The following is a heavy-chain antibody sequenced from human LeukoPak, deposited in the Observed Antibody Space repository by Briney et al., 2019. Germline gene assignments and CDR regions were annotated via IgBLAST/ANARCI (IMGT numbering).Heavy chain of an antibody. CDR2: IKQDGSEK. D-gene: IGHD6-13*01. CDR3: ARENGPAAAGTDWFDH. Sequence: PGGSLRLSCAASGFTFSSYWMSWVRQAPGKGLEWVANIKQDGSEKYYVDSVKGRFTISRDNAKNSLYLQMNSLRAEDTAVYYCARENGPAAAGTDWFDHWGQGTLVTVSS. J-gene: IGHJ5*02. CDR1: GFTFSSYW. V-gene: IGHV3-7*01.